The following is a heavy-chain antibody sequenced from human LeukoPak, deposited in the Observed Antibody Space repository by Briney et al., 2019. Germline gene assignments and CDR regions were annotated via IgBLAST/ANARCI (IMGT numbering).Heavy chain of an antibody. J-gene: IGHJ4*02. CDR3: AREGFLGATDY. D-gene: IGHD1-26*01. CDR2: ISGSGDTT. Sequence: PGGSLRLSCAASGFTFSSYVMRWVRQAPGKGLEWVSVISGSGDTTYYADSVKGRFTISRDNSKNTLYLQMNSLSPEDTAVYYCAREGFLGATDYWGQGALVTVCS. CDR1: GFTFSSYV. V-gene: IGHV3-23*01.